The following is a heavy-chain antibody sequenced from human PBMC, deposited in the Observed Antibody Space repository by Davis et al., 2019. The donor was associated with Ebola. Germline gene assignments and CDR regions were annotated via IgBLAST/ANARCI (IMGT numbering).Heavy chain of an antibody. Sequence: ASVKVSCKASGYTFTSYGISWVRQAPGQGLEWMGWISAYNGNTNYAQKLQGRVTMTTDTSTSTAYMELSSLRSEDTAVYYCARDILRDWSDVWGLGTLVIVSS. CDR3: ARDILRDWSDV. V-gene: IGHV1-18*04. J-gene: IGHJ5*02. D-gene: IGHD3-9*01. CDR1: GYTFTSYG. CDR2: ISAYNGNT.